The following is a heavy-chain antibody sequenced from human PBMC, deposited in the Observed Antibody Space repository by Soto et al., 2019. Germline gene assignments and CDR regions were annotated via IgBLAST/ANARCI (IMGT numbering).Heavy chain of an antibody. CDR3: ARKDKSGYFNWFDP. CDR2: IFPSDSDT. Sequence: GESLKISCRTSGYRFTSYWIAWVRQMPGKGLEWMGIIFPSDSDTRYSPSFQGQVTISADRSTSTVFLQWASLKASDTAVYFCARKDKSGYFNWFDPWGPGTLVTFSS. V-gene: IGHV5-51*01. CDR1: GYRFTSYW. J-gene: IGHJ5*02. D-gene: IGHD3-22*01.